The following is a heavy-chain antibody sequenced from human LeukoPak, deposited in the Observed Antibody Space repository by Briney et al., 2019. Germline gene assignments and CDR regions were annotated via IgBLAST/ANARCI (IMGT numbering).Heavy chain of an antibody. CDR1: GGSFSSYY. Sequence: PSETLSLTCAVYGGSFSSYYWGWIRQPPGKGLEWIGNVYYSGSTYQNPSLKSRVTISVDTSKNQFSLKLSSVTAADTAVYHCASRVTTPFFDYWGQGTLVTVSS. CDR2: VYYSGST. V-gene: IGHV4-39*01. CDR3: ASRVTTPFFDY. D-gene: IGHD4-17*01. J-gene: IGHJ4*02.